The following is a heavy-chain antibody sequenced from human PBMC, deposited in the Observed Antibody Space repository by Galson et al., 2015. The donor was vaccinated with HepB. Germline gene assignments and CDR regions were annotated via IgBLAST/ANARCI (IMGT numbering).Heavy chain of an antibody. CDR2: IRSKANSYAA. Sequence: SLRLSCAASGFTFSGSAMHWVRQASGKGLEWVGRIRSKANSYAAAYAASVKGRFTISRDDSKNTAYLQMNSLKTEDTAVYYCTRHVGSGWLDYWGQGTLVTVSS. J-gene: IGHJ4*02. CDR3: TRHVGSGWLDY. V-gene: IGHV3-73*01. D-gene: IGHD6-19*01. CDR1: GFTFSGSA.